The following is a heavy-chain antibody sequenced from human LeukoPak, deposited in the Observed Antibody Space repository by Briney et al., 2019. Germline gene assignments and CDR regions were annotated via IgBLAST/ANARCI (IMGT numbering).Heavy chain of an antibody. Sequence: KPGKSLRLSCAASGFTFSDYYMSWIRQAPGKGLEWVSHISRSGSTRYYADSLKGRFTISRDNAKNSLYLQMNSLRAEDTAVYYCARTAYYYDSSGYDDAFDIWGQGTMVTVSS. CDR3: ARTAYYYDSSGYDDAFDI. D-gene: IGHD3-22*01. CDR1: GFTFSDYY. V-gene: IGHV3-11*01. J-gene: IGHJ3*02. CDR2: ISRSGSTR.